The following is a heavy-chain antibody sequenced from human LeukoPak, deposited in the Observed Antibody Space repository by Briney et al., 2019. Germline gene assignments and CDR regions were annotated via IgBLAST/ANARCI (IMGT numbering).Heavy chain of an antibody. Sequence: SVKVSCKASGYTFTGYYMHWVRQAPGQGLEWMGGIIPIFGTANYAQKFQGRVTITADKSTSTAYMELSSLRSEDTAVYHCAKWTEGGAFDSWGQGTMLIVSS. CDR1: GYTFTGYY. D-gene: IGHD1-26*01. V-gene: IGHV1-69*06. CDR3: AKWTEGGAFDS. CDR2: IIPIFGTA. J-gene: IGHJ3*01.